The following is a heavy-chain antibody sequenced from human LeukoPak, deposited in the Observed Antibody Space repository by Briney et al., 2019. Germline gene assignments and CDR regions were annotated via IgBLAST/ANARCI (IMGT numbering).Heavy chain of an antibody. CDR1: GFTFSRHW. Sequence: GGSLRLSCATSGFTFSRHWMSWVRQAPGKGLEWVANINQNGSGKYYVDSVKGRFTISRDNAKNSLYLQMNSLRSEDTAIYYCAEGTTGWGQGTLVTVSS. D-gene: IGHD1-1*01. CDR2: INQNGSGK. J-gene: IGHJ1*01. CDR3: AEGTTG. V-gene: IGHV3-7*01.